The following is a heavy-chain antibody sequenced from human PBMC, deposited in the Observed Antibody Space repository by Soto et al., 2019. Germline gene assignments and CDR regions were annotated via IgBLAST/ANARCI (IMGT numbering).Heavy chain of an antibody. D-gene: IGHD3-22*01. J-gene: IGHJ2*01. CDR3: AKPPIKQMVITSGYFDL. V-gene: IGHV3-23*01. Sequence: GSLRLSCAASGFTFSSYAMSWVRQAPGKGLEWVSVISGSGGSTYYADSVKGRFTISRDNSKNTLYLQMNSLRAEDTAVYYCAKPPIKQMVITSGYFDLWGRGTLVTVSS. CDR1: GFTFSSYA. CDR2: ISGSGGST.